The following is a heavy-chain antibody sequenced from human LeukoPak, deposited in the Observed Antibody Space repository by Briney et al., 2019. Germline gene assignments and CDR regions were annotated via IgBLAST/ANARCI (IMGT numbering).Heavy chain of an antibody. CDR1: GCTFSSYS. Sequence: PGGALRLSCAASGCTFSSYSMNWVRQAPGKGLEWVSSISSSSSYIYYADSVKGRFTISRDNAKNSLYLQMNSLRAEDTAVYYCARGLMTTVNWFDPWGQGTLVTVSS. J-gene: IGHJ5*02. CDR2: ISSSSSYI. D-gene: IGHD4-17*01. V-gene: IGHV3-21*01. CDR3: ARGLMTTVNWFDP.